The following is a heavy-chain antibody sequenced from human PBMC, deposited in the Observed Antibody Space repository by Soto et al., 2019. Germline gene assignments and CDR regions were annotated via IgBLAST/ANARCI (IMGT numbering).Heavy chain of an antibody. CDR1: GYTFTSYA. CDR3: ARTGETLGDREPYPNWFDP. V-gene: IGHV1-3*01. D-gene: IGHD3-10*01. CDR2: INAGNGNT. J-gene: IGHJ5*02. Sequence: SVEVSCKASGYTFTSYAMHWARQAPGQRLEWMGWINAGNGNTKYSQKFQGRVTITRDTSASTAYMELSSLRSEDTAVYYCARTGETLGDREPYPNWFDPRGQGTLVPVSS.